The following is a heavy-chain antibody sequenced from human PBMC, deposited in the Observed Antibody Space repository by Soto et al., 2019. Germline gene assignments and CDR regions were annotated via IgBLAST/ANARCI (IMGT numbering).Heavy chain of an antibody. CDR3: ARVPDR. CDR2: IYHSGST. J-gene: IGHJ5*02. Sequence: PSETLSLTCAVYGGSFSGYYWSWIRQPPGKGLEWIGYIYHSGSTYYNPSLKSRVTISVDRSKNQFSLKLSSVTAADTAGYYCARVPDRWGLGTLVTVSS. CDR1: GGSFSGYY. V-gene: IGHV4-34*01.